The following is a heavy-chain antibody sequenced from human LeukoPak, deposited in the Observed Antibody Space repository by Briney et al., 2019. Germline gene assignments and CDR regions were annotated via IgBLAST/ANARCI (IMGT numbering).Heavy chain of an antibody. J-gene: IGHJ4*02. CDR2: VHPGDSDT. Sequence: GESLRISCQAFGYSFSCYYIGWVRQMPGKGLEWMGIVHPGDSDTTYSPSFQGQVTIPADRSISTAYLQWISLKASDTAMYYCAKYPDSFCRGDCYPRLWGQGTLVTVSS. D-gene: IGHD2-21*02. CDR3: AKYPDSFCRGDCYPRL. V-gene: IGHV5-51*01. CDR1: GYSFSCYY.